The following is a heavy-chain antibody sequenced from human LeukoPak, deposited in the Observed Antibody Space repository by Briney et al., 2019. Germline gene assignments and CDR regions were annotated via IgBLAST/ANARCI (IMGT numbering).Heavy chain of an antibody. V-gene: IGHV3-23*01. CDR3: AKDRPIMITFGGVIAVFDY. CDR1: GFTFSSYA. CDR2: ISGSGGST. J-gene: IGHJ4*02. D-gene: IGHD3-16*02. Sequence: GGSLRLSCAASGFTFSSYAMSWVRQAPGKGLEWVSAISGSGGSTYYADSVKGRFTISRDNSKNTLYLQMSSLRAEDTAVYYCAKDRPIMITFGGVIAVFDYWGQGTLVTVSS.